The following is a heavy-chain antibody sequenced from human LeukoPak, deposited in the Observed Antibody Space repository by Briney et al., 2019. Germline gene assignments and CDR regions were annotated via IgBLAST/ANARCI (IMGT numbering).Heavy chain of an antibody. CDR1: VYSISSGYY. J-gene: IGHJ5*02. CDR3: ARDYCSSTSCYSGIQWFDP. V-gene: IGHV4-38-2*01. CDR2: TYHSGST. Sequence: SETLSLTCAVTVYSISSGYYWGWIRQPPGKGLEWIGSTYHSGSTYYNPSLKSRVTISVDTSKNQFSLQLSSVTAADTAVYYCARDYCSSTSCYSGIQWFDPWGQGTLVTVSS. D-gene: IGHD2-2*01.